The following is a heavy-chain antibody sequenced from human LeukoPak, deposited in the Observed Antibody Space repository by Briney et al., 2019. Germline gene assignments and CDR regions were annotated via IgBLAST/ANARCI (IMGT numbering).Heavy chain of an antibody. Sequence: GGSLRLSCAASGFTFSSYCMHWVRQAPGKGLVCVSRINSDGSSTSYADSVKGRFTISRDNAKHTLYLQMNSLRAEYTAVYYCARTYYYDSSGILRPHWGQGTLVTVSS. CDR2: INSDGSST. J-gene: IGHJ4*02. CDR1: GFTFSSYC. D-gene: IGHD3-22*01. CDR3: ARTYYYDSSGILRPH. V-gene: IGHV3-74*01.